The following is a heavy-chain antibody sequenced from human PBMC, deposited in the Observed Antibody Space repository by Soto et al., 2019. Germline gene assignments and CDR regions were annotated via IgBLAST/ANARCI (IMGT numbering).Heavy chain of an antibody. D-gene: IGHD5-12*01. V-gene: IGHV3-21*01. J-gene: IGHJ4*02. Sequence: GGSLRLSCAASVFTFSSYSMNWVRQAPGKGLEWVSSISSSSSYIYYADSVKGRFTISRDNAKNSLYLQMNSLRAEDTAVYYCASGEYSGYDPFDHWGQGTLVTVSS. CDR3: ASGEYSGYDPFDH. CDR2: ISSSSSYI. CDR1: VFTFSSYS.